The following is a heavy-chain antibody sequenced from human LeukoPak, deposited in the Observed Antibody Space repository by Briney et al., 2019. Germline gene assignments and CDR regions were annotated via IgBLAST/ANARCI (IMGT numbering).Heavy chain of an antibody. Sequence: PGRSLRLSYAASGFTFDDYAMHWVRHAPGKGLEWVSGISWNSGSIGYADSVKGRFTISRDNAKNSLYLQMNSLRAEDTALYYCAKGLYDSSGYLYYFDYWGQGTLVTVSS. CDR2: ISWNSGSI. J-gene: IGHJ4*02. CDR3: AKGLYDSSGYLYYFDY. D-gene: IGHD3-22*01. CDR1: GFTFDDYA. V-gene: IGHV3-9*01.